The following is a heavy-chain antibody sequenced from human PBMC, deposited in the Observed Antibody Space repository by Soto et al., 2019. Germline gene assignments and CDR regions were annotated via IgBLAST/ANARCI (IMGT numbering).Heavy chain of an antibody. Sequence: SETLSLTSAVYGGSFSGYYWSWIRQPPGKGLEWIGEINHSGSTNYNPSLKSRVTISVDTSKNQFSLKLSSVTAADTAVYYCARALRRGWFDPWGQGTLVTVS. CDR3: ARALRRGWFDP. CDR2: INHSGST. J-gene: IGHJ5*02. CDR1: GGSFSGYY. D-gene: IGHD3-10*01. V-gene: IGHV4-34*01.